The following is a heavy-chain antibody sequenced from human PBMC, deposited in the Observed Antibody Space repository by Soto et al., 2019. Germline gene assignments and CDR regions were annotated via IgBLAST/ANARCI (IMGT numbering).Heavy chain of an antibody. Sequence: ASVKVSCKASGYTFTSYGISWVRQAPGQGLEWMGWISAYNGNTNYAQKLQGRVTMTTDTSTSTAYMELRSLRSDDTAVYYCARKGYCSSTSCPKYYYGMDVWGQGTTVTVSS. CDR3: ARKGYCSSTSCPKYYYGMDV. V-gene: IGHV1-18*01. CDR2: ISAYNGNT. D-gene: IGHD2-2*01. CDR1: GYTFTSYG. J-gene: IGHJ6*02.